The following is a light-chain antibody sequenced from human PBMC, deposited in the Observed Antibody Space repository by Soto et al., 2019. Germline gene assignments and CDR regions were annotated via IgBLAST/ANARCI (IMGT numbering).Light chain of an antibody. J-gene: IGKJ4*01. V-gene: IGKV1-12*01. Sequence: DIHMTQSPSSVSASVGDSVTFTCRASQDIRSWLAWYQQKPGKAPKLLLYAASILQSGVPSRFSGSGSGTEFTLTISSLQPEDFATYYCQQANSLPLTVGGGTKVEIK. CDR3: QQANSLPLT. CDR1: QDIRSW. CDR2: AAS.